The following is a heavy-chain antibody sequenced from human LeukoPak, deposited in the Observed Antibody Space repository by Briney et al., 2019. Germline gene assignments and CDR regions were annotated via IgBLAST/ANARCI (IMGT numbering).Heavy chain of an antibody. CDR2: INPNSGGT. Sequence: GASVKVSCKASGYTVTGYHMHWVRQAPGQGLEWMGWINPNSGGTNYAQKFQGRVTMTRDTSISTAYMELSSLRSDDTAVYYCARVKRYNILTGSRGAFDIWGQGTMVTVSS. CDR1: GYTVTGYH. CDR3: ARVKRYNILTGSRGAFDI. V-gene: IGHV1-2*02. D-gene: IGHD3-9*01. J-gene: IGHJ3*02.